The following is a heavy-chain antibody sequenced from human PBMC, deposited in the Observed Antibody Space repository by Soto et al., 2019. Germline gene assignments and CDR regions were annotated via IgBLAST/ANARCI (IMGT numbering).Heavy chain of an antibody. CDR3: AKDLLAYYDSSGYYDF. J-gene: IGHJ4*02. V-gene: IGHV3-30*18. Sequence: QVQLVESGGGVVQPGRSLRLSCAASGFTFSSYGMHWVRQAPGKGLEWVAVISYDGSNKYYADSVKGRFTISRDNSKNTLYLQMNSLRAEDTAVYYCAKDLLAYYDSSGYYDFWGQGTLVTVSS. CDR2: ISYDGSNK. CDR1: GFTFSSYG. D-gene: IGHD3-22*01.